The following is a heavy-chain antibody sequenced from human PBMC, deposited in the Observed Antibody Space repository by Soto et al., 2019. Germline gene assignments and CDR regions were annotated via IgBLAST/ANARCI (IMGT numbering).Heavy chain of an antibody. D-gene: IGHD2-2*01. CDR3: ARGYCSSTSCSVYYYYYYMDV. J-gene: IGHJ6*03. CDR2: IIPILGIA. CDR1: GGTFSSYT. Sequence: SVKVSCKASGGTFSSYTISWVRQAPGQGLEWMGRIIPILGIANYAQKFQGRVTITADKSTSTAYMELSSLRSEDTAVYYCARGYCSSTSCSVYYYYYYMDVWGKGTTVTVSS. V-gene: IGHV1-69*02.